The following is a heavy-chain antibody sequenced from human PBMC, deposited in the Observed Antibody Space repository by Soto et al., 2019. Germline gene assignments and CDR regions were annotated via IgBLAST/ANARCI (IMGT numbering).Heavy chain of an antibody. Sequence: GESLKISWKSSGYIYAHFWIGWVRHLPWQGLEWMGIIYPGDSDTRYSPSFPGQVTISADKSISNAYLQWSSLKASDTAMYYCARLTLAQHRSRYHIFDYRGLGTLVTVSS. CDR1: GYIYAHFW. V-gene: IGHV5-51*01. J-gene: IGHJ4*02. D-gene: IGHD3-22*01. CDR2: IYPGDSDT. CDR3: ARLTLAQHRSRYHIFDY.